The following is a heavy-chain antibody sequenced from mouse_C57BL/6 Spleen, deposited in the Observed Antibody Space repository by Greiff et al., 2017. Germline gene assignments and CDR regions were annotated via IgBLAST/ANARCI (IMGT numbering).Heavy chain of an antibody. J-gene: IGHJ2*01. V-gene: IGHV5-9*01. Sequence: EVMLVESGGGLVKPGGSLKLSCAASGFTFSSYTMSWVRQTPEKRLEWVATISGGGGNTYYPDSVKGRFTISRDNAKNTLYLQMSSLRSEDTALYYCARHERRLGFDYWGQGTTLTVSS. CDR2: ISGGGGNT. CDR3: ARHERRLGFDY. D-gene: IGHD4-1*01. CDR1: GFTFSSYT.